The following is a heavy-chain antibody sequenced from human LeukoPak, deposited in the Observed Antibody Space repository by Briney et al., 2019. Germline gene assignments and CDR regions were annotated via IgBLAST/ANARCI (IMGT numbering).Heavy chain of an antibody. J-gene: IGHJ4*02. CDR1: GGSISSYY. D-gene: IGHD3-3*01. CDR3: ARDEEWRRSINYFDY. V-gene: IGHV4-4*07. CDR2: IYTSGST. Sequence: SETLSLTSTVSGGSISSYYWSWIRQPAGKGLEWIGRIYTSGSTNYNPSLKSRVTMSVDTSKNQFSLKLSSVTAADTAVHYCARDEEWRRSINYFDYWGQGTLVTVSS.